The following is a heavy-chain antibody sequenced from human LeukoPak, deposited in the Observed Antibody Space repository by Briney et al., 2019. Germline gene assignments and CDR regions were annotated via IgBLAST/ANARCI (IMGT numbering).Heavy chain of an antibody. Sequence: GGSLRLSCAASGFTFSSYAMSWVRQAPGKGLEWVSAISGSGGSTYYADSVKGRFTISRDNSKNTLYLQMNSLRAEDTAVYYCAKLYYYDSSGYLLGRADYFGYWGQGTLVTVSS. CDR1: GFTFSSYA. J-gene: IGHJ4*02. V-gene: IGHV3-23*01. CDR3: AKLYYYDSSGYLLGRADYFGY. D-gene: IGHD3-22*01. CDR2: ISGSGGST.